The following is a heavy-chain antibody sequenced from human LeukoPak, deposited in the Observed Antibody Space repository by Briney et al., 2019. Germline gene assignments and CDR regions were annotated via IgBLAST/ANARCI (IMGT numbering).Heavy chain of an antibody. CDR1: GFTFTTYG. Sequence: GASVKVSCKASGFTFTTYGISWVRQAPGQGLEWMGWISAYNGNTNYAQKLQGRVTMTTDTSTSTAYMELRSLRSDDTAVYYCARDPEVPYYGSGSHNWFDPWGQGTLVTVSS. J-gene: IGHJ5*02. V-gene: IGHV1-18*01. D-gene: IGHD3-10*01. CDR3: ARDPEVPYYGSGSHNWFDP. CDR2: ISAYNGNT.